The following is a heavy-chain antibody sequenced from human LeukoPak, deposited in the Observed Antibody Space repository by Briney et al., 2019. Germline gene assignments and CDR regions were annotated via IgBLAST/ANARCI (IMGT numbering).Heavy chain of an antibody. V-gene: IGHV4-59*11. CDR2: IYYTGTT. CDR1: GGSISSHY. D-gene: IGHD6-6*01. CDR3: ARAYSSSSGRPFDY. J-gene: IGHJ4*02. Sequence: SETLSLTCSVSGGSISSHYWSWIRQPPGKELAWIGYIYYTGTTNYKPSLKSRVTISVDTSRNQFSLNLTSVTAADTAVYYCARAYSSSSGRPFDYWGQGTLVTVSS.